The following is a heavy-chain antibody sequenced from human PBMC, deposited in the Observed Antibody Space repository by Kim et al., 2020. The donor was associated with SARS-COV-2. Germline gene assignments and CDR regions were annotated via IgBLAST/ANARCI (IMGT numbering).Heavy chain of an antibody. CDR1: GGSISSSNW. J-gene: IGHJ2*01. CDR2: IYHSGST. D-gene: IGHD2-21*02. Sequence: SETLSLTCAVSGGSISSSNWWSWVRQPPGKGLEWIGEIYHSGSTNYNPSLKSRVTISVDKSKNQFSLKLSSVTAADTAVYYCARIAPRIKRFRCGGDCYSNFDLWGRGTLVTVSS. V-gene: IGHV4-4*02. CDR3: ARIAPRIKRFRCGGDCYSNFDL.